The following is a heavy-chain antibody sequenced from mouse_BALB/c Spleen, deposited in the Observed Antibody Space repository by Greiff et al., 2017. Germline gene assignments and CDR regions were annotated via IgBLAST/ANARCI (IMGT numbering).Heavy chain of an antibody. Sequence: EVQVVESGGGLVQPGGSLRLSCATSGFTFTDYYMSWVRQPPGKALEWLGFIRNKANGYTTEYSASVKGRFTISRDNSQSILYLQMNTLRAEDSATYYCARDGTGAMDYWGQGTSVTVSS. J-gene: IGHJ4*01. CDR1: GFTFTDYY. D-gene: IGHD3-3*01. CDR3: ARDGTGAMDY. V-gene: IGHV7-3*02. CDR2: IRNKANGYTT.